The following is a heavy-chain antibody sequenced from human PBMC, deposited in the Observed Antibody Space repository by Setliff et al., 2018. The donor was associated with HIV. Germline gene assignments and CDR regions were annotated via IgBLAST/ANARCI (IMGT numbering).Heavy chain of an antibody. V-gene: IGHV3-7*01. J-gene: IGHJ4*02. Sequence: GGSLRLSCATSGFTFRDYWMTWVRQAPGGGLQWVASISPDGSEKYFVDSVKGRFTISRDNTRSSLFLHMDSLTAEDTAVYYCAREALSRDGYSYFDYWGQGTLVTVSS. CDR3: AREALSRDGYSYFDY. D-gene: IGHD5-12*01. CDR2: ISPDGSEK. CDR1: GFTFRDYW.